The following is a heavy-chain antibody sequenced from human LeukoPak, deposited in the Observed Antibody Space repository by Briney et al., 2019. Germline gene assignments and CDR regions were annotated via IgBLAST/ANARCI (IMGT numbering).Heavy chain of an antibody. J-gene: IGHJ6*02. CDR3: AKDIWPSNYYYAMDV. V-gene: IGHV3-30*18. CDR1: GFTFSSYG. D-gene: IGHD2-21*01. CDR2: ISYDGSNK. Sequence: PGRSLRLSCAASGFTFSSYGMHWVCQAPGKGLEWVAVISYDGSNKYYADSVKGRFTISRDNSKRTLYLQMNSLRAEDTAVYYCAKDIWPSNYYYAMDVWGQGTTVTVSS.